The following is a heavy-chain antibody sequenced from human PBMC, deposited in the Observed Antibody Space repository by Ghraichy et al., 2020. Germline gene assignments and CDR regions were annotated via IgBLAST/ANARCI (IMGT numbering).Heavy chain of an antibody. V-gene: IGHV3-23*01. D-gene: IGHD3-16*01. CDR3: ARDAWGWLFDS. J-gene: IGHJ4*02. CDR1: GFNFNNYV. Sequence: GGSLRLSCAASGFNFNNYVMSWVRQAPGKGLAWVSGFSSGETSSALYADAVKGRFTISRDKSKNTVYLQMDNLRDEDTAVYYCARDAWGWLFDSWGQGILVTVSS. CDR2: FSSGETSSA.